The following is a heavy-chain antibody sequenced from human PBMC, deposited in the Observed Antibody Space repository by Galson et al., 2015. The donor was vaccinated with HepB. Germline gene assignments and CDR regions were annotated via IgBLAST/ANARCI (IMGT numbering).Heavy chain of an antibody. CDR2: IYHSGST. Sequence: SETLSLTCAVSGGSISSSNWWSWVRQPPGKGLEWIGEIYHSGSTNYNPSLKSRVTISVDTSKNQFSLKLSSVTAADTAVYYCARHLTDCSGGSCYSWFGPWGQGTLVTVSS. CDR3: ARHLTDCSGGSCYSWFGP. CDR1: GGSISSSNW. V-gene: IGHV4-4*02. J-gene: IGHJ5*02. D-gene: IGHD2-15*01.